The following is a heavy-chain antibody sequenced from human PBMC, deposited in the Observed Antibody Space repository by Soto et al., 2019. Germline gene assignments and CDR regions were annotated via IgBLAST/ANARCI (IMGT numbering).Heavy chain of an antibody. CDR1: GYTFTSYG. D-gene: IGHD3-10*01. V-gene: IGHV1-18*01. CDR2: ISTYNGNT. CDR3: AREMVRGVGSDY. J-gene: IGHJ4*02. Sequence: QVQLVQSGAEVKKPGASVKVSCKASGYTFTSYGISWVRQAPGQGLEWMGWISTYNGNTKYAQKLQGRVTMTTDTSTSPAYMELRSPGSDDTAVFYCAREMVRGVGSDYWGQGTLVTVSS.